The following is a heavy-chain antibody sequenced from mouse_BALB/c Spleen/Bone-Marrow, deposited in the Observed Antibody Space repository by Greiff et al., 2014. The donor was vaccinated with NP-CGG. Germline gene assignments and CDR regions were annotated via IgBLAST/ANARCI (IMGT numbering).Heavy chain of an antibody. J-gene: IGHJ4*01. D-gene: IGHD3-3*01. V-gene: IGHV5-17*02. Sequence: EVQVEESGGGLVQPGGSRKLSCAASGFTFSSFGMHWVRQAPEKGLEWAAYISSGSSTIYYADTMKGRFTISRDNPKNTLFLQMASLRSEDTAMYYCTRSGTLGSMDYWGQGTSVTVSS. CDR2: ISSGSSTI. CDR3: TRSGTLGSMDY. CDR1: GFTFSSFG.